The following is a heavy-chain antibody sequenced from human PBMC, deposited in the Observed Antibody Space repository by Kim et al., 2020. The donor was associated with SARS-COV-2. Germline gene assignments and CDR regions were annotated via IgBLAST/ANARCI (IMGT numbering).Heavy chain of an antibody. CDR2: ISGSGDDK. CDR3: TRELYYFGSSN. CDR1: GFTFSDPY. J-gene: IGHJ4*02. V-gene: IGHV3-11*04. Sequence: GGSLRLSCAASGFTFSDPYMSWVRQAPGKGLEWVSDISGSGDDKYYADSVKGRFTVSRDNAKNSLYLQMSSLRAEDTAVYYCTRELYYFGSSNWGQGTLVTVSS. D-gene: IGHD3-10*01.